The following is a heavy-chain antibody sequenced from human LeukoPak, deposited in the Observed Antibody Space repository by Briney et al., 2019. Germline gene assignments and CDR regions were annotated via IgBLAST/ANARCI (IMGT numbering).Heavy chain of an antibody. Sequence: GGSLTLSCAASGFTFSSYAMHWVRQAPGKGLEYVSAISSNGGSAYYANSVKGRFTISRDNSKNTLYLQMGSLRAEDMAVYYCARGLDSSGWYGTGIYWGQGTLVTVSS. V-gene: IGHV3-64*01. CDR3: ARGLDSSGWYGTGIY. CDR1: GFTFSSYA. J-gene: IGHJ4*02. D-gene: IGHD6-19*01. CDR2: ISSNGGSA.